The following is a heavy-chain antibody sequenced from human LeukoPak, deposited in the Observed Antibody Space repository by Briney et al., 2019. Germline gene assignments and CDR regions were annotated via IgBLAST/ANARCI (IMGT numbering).Heavy chain of an antibody. D-gene: IGHD3-10*01. CDR3: AKDMRYYGSGSFDY. J-gene: IGHJ4*02. CDR2: IRYDGSNK. Sequence: PGGSLRLSCAASGFTFSSYGMHWVRQAPGKGLEWVTFIRYDGSNKYYADSVKGRFTISRDNSKNTLYLQMNSLRAEDTAVYYCAKDMRYYGSGSFDYWGQGTLVTVSS. V-gene: IGHV3-30*02. CDR1: GFTFSSYG.